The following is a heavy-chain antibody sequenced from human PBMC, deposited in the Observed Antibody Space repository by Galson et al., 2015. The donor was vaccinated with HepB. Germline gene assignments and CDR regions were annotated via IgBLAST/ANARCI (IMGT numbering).Heavy chain of an antibody. CDR3: ARDDYYGSGSSDY. V-gene: IGHV1-69*04. CDR1: GGTFSSYA. D-gene: IGHD3-10*01. CDR2: IIPILGIA. Sequence: SVKVSCKASGGTFSSYAISWVRQAPGQGLEWMGRIIPILGIANYAQKFQGRVTITADKSTSTAYMELSSLRSEDTAVYYCARDDYYGSGSSDYWGQGTLVTVSS. J-gene: IGHJ4*02.